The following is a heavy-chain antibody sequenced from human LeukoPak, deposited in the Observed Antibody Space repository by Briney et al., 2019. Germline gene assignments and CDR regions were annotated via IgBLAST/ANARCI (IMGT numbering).Heavy chain of an antibody. CDR3: ATDRVAGRRPLLELGY. D-gene: IGHD6-19*01. V-gene: IGHV3-48*03. CDR1: GFTFSSYE. Sequence: PGGSLRLSCAASGFTFSSYEMNWVRQAPGKGLEWVSYISSSGSTIYYADSVKGRFTISRDNAKNSLYLQMNSLRAEDTAIYYCATDRVAGRRPLLELGYWGQGTLVTVSS. CDR2: ISSSGSTI. J-gene: IGHJ4*02.